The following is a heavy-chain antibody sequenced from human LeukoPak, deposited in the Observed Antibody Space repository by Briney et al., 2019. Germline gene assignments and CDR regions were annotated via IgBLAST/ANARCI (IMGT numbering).Heavy chain of an antibody. D-gene: IGHD2-21*02. CDR1: GYTFNTYG. Sequence: EASVKVSCKAAGYTFNTYGISWVRQAPGQGLEWMGWSSAYNGNTNYAQKLQGRVTMTTDTSTSTAYMELRSLRSDDTAVYYRARGGDHFDYWGQGTLVTVSS. V-gene: IGHV1-18*01. J-gene: IGHJ4*02. CDR2: SSAYNGNT. CDR3: ARGGDHFDY.